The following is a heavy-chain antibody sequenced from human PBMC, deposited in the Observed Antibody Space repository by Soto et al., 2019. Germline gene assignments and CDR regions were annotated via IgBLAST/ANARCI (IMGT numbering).Heavy chain of an antibody. D-gene: IGHD3-3*01. CDR1: GYTFSNYE. CDR2: MNPNDGNT. CDR3: ARGPRESGEWLLFDY. J-gene: IGHJ4*02. V-gene: IGHV1-8*01. Sequence: QVQLVQSGADVKKPGASVKVSCKASGYTFSNYEINWVRQASGQGLEWMGRMNPNDGNTGYAQNFQGRVSMIRNTTINTAYMELSSLRSDDTAVYYCARGPRESGEWLLFDYWGQGALVTVSS.